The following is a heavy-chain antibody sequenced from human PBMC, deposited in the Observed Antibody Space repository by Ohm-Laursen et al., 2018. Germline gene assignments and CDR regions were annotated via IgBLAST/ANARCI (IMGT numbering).Heavy chain of an antibody. CDR2: ISSSGSTI. CDR3: ARGGFYGDYNYYYYGMDV. V-gene: IGHV3-11*01. CDR1: GFTFSDYY. D-gene: IGHD4-17*01. Sequence: SLRLSCTASGFTFSDYYMSWIRQAPGKGLEWVSYISSSGSTIYYADSVKGRFTISRDNAKNSLYLQMNSLRAKDTAVYYCARGGFYGDYNYYYYGMDVWGQGTTVTVSS. J-gene: IGHJ6*02.